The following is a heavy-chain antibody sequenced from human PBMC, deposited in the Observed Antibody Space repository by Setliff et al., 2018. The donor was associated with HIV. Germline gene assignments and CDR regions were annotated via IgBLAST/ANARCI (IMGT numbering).Heavy chain of an antibody. V-gene: IGHV4-34*01. CDR1: GGSFSGYY. CDR3: ARGSRYYDILTGYYRDYYYMDV. Sequence: SETLSLTCAVYGGSFSGYYWSWIRQPPGKGLEWIGEINHSGSTNYNPSLKSRVTISVDTSKNQFSLKLSSVTAADTAVYYCARGSRYYDILTGYYRDYYYMDVWGKGTTGTVS. D-gene: IGHD3-9*01. CDR2: INHSGST. J-gene: IGHJ6*03.